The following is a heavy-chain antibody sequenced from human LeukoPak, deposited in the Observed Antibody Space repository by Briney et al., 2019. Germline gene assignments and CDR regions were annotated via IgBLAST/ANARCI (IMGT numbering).Heavy chain of an antibody. CDR2: INDSGRT. D-gene: IGHD6-6*01. Sequence: SETLSLTCAVYGGSFSNYYWSWIRQPPGKGLEWIGEINDSGRTNYNPSLMSRVTISVDTSKNQFSLKLSSVTAADTAVYYCARAGIAARPGNYWGQGTLVTVSS. J-gene: IGHJ4*02. CDR3: ARAGIAARPGNY. CDR1: GGSFSNYY. V-gene: IGHV4-34*01.